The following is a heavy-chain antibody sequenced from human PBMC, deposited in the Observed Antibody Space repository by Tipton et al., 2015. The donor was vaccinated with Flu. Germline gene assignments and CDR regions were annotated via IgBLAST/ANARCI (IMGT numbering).Heavy chain of an antibody. D-gene: IGHD2-2*01. CDR1: SGSIRSTNYF. Sequence: TLSLTCTVSSGSIRSTNYFCAWIRQPPGKRLELIGSIYPSGTTYYNPSLKSRVTISVDTSKSQFSLMLRSLTAADTAVYYCARERAGTSPYYFDFWGQGALVTVSS. CDR2: IYPSGTT. J-gene: IGHJ4*02. CDR3: ARERAGTSPYYFDF. V-gene: IGHV4-39*07.